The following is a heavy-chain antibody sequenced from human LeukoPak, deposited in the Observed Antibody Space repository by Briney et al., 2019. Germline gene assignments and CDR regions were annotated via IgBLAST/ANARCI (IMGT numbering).Heavy chain of an antibody. CDR1: GASISNYY. J-gene: IGHJ4*02. CDR2: IYASGST. Sequence: SETLSLTCTVSGASISNYYWSWIRQPAGKGLEWIGRIYASGSTNYNPSLKSRVTISVDQSKNQFSLKLNSVTAADTAVYYCARGETIFPYWGQGTLVTLSS. CDR3: ARGETIFPY. V-gene: IGHV4-4*07. D-gene: IGHD3-9*01.